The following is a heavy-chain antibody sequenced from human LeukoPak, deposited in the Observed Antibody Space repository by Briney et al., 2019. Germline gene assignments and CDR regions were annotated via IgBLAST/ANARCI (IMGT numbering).Heavy chain of an antibody. CDR2: SRNKAESYKI. CDR1: GFTFSDHY. CDR3: ARESSIFWVVARSYMDV. V-gene: IGHV3-72*01. J-gene: IGHJ6*03. D-gene: IGHD3-3*01. Sequence: PGGSLRLSCAPSGFTFSDHYIDWVREAPGKGVEWVGRSRNKAESYKIEYAASVKGRFTISRDYSKNSVYLQMNSLKNEDTAMYYCARESSIFWVVARSYMDVWGKGTTVTVSS.